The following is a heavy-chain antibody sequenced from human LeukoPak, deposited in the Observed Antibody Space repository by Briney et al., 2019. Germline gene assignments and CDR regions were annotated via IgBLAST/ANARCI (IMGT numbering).Heavy chain of an antibody. Sequence: SETLSLTCAVYGGSFSDYYWGWIRQPPGKGLEWIGSIYPSGSTYYNPSLKSRVTTSVDTSKNQFSLKLTSVTAADMAVYYCARAYRSSWYLNWFDPWGQGTLVTVSS. V-gene: IGHV4-38-2*01. D-gene: IGHD6-13*01. CDR1: GGSFSDYY. J-gene: IGHJ5*02. CDR2: IYPSGST. CDR3: ARAYRSSWYLNWFDP.